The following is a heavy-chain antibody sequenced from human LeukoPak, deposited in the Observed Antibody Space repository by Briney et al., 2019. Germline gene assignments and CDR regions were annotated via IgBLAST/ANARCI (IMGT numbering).Heavy chain of an antibody. Sequence: GGCLRLSCGASGFSFSTYGISWVRQAPGKGLEWMSYISSSRSTIYYGDSVKGRFTISRDNAKNSLYLQMNSLRDEDTALYYCARAMYYYDSSGGLGAFDIWGQGTMVTVSS. CDR1: GFSFSTYG. J-gene: IGHJ3*02. CDR3: ARAMYYYDSSGGLGAFDI. CDR2: ISSSRSTI. D-gene: IGHD3-22*01. V-gene: IGHV3-48*02.